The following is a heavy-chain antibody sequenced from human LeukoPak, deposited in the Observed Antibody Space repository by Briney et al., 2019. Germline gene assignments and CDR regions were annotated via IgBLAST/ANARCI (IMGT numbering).Heavy chain of an antibody. V-gene: IGHV1-18*01. D-gene: IGHD3-3*01. CDR3: ARRIMYYDFWSGSYFDY. J-gene: IGHJ4*02. Sequence: ASVKVSCKASGYTFTSYGISWVRQAPGQGLEWMGWISGYNGNTNYAQKFQGRVTMTTDTSTSTAYMELRSLRSDDTAVYYSARRIMYYDFWSGSYFDYWGQGTLVTVSS. CDR1: GYTFTSYG. CDR2: ISGYNGNT.